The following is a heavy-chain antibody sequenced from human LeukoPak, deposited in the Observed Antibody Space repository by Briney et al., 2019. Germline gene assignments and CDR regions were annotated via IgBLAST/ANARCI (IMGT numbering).Heavy chain of an antibody. D-gene: IGHD5-18*01. Sequence: GGSLRLSCAASGFTFSSYWMSWVRQAPGKGLEWVANIKKDGSEKNYVDSVKGRFTISRDNAKTSLYLQMNSLRAEDTAVYYCARSLWPEDYWGQGTLVTVSS. J-gene: IGHJ4*02. V-gene: IGHV3-7*01. CDR1: GFTFSSYW. CDR2: IKKDGSEK. CDR3: ARSLWPEDY.